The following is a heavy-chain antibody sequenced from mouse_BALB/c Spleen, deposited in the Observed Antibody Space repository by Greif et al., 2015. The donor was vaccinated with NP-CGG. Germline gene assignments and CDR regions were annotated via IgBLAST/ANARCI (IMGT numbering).Heavy chain of an antibody. CDR1: GYAFTNYL. D-gene: IGHD2-14*01. V-gene: IGHV1-54*01. J-gene: IGHJ3*01. CDR3: ARRDRYGFAY. CDR2: INPGSGGT. Sequence: QVQLQQSGAELVRPGTSVKVSCKASGYAFTNYLIEWVEQRPGQGLEWIGVINPGSGGTNYNEKFKGKATLTADKSSSTAYMQLSSLTSDDSAVYFCARRDRYGFAYWGQGTLVTVSA.